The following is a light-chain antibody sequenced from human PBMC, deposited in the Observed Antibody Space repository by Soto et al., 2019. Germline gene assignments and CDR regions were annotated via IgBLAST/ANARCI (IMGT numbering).Light chain of an antibody. J-gene: IGLJ1*01. V-gene: IGLV2-14*03. Sequence: QSVLAEPSSVSASPGQSTTISYNGTSIDIGAYNYVSWYQQHPGKAPKLMIYDVSHRPSGVSDRFSGSKSGNTASLTISGLQAEDEADYYCNSYRSSSTPYVSGSGTKVTVL. CDR2: DVS. CDR3: NSYRSSSTPYV. CDR1: SIDIGAYNY.